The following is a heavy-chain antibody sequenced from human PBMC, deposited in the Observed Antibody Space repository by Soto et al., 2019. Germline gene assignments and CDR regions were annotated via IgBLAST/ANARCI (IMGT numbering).Heavy chain of an antibody. V-gene: IGHV4-59*08. CDR2: IYYSGST. J-gene: IGHJ5*02. Sequence: SETLSLTCTVSGGSISSYYWSWTRQPPGKGLEWIGYIYYSGSTNYNPSLKSRVTISVDTSKNQFSLKLSSVTAADTAVYYCARHVVVRGVSNWFDPWGQGTLVTVSS. CDR1: GGSISSYY. CDR3: ARHVVVRGVSNWFDP. D-gene: IGHD3-10*01.